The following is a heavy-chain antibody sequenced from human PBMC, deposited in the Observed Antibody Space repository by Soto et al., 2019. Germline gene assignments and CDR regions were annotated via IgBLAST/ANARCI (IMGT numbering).Heavy chain of an antibody. CDR3: ARSLSTIGARPDY. Sequence: QVQLVQSGAEVKEPGASVRVSCKASGYTFTGYYIHWVRQAPGQGLEWMGWINPNSGDAKYAQKFQGRVTITRDTSTAYMELSTLRSDDTAVYYCARSLSTIGARPDYWGQGTLVTVSS. CDR1: GYTFTGYY. J-gene: IGHJ4*02. CDR2: INPNSGDA. D-gene: IGHD6-6*01. V-gene: IGHV1-2*02.